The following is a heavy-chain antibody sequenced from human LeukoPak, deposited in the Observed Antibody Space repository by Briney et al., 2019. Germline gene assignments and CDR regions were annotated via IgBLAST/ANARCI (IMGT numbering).Heavy chain of an antibody. CDR3: ARRITMIVVVTTYWYFDL. J-gene: IGHJ2*01. CDR2: IYHSGCT. D-gene: IGHD3-22*01. CDR1: GGSISSSNW. V-gene: IGHV4-4*02. Sequence: SGTLSLTCAVSGGSISSSNWWSWVRQPPGKGLEWIGEIYHSGCTNYNPSLKSRVTISVDKSKNQFSLKLSSVTAADTAVYYCARRITMIVVVTTYWYFDLWGRGTLVTVSS.